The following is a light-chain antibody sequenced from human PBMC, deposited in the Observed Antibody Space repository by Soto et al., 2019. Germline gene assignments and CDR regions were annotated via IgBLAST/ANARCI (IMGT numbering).Light chain of an antibody. V-gene: IGKV1D-16*01. Sequence: DVQMTQSPSSLSASVGDRVTITCRASQDINGYLAWYQQKPGNAPKSLIYAASSLQTGVPSRFSGSESGTDFTLTINNLQPEDSATYYCQQYNIYPLTFGGGTKVEIK. CDR2: AAS. CDR3: QQYNIYPLT. CDR1: QDINGY. J-gene: IGKJ4*01.